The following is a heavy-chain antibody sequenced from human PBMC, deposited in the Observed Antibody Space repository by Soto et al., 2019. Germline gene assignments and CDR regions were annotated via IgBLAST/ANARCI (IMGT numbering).Heavy chain of an antibody. V-gene: IGHV3-48*01. D-gene: IGHD2-2*01. J-gene: IGHJ4*02. CDR2: ISRNGRSI. Sequence: PVGSLRLSCAASGFTFSYYSLNWVRQAPGKGLEWVSYISRNGRSINYADSVKGRFTISRDNAKNTLYLQMNSLRAEDTAVYYCARDRTAASADYWGQGALVTVSS. CDR1: GFTFSYYS. CDR3: ARDRTAASADY.